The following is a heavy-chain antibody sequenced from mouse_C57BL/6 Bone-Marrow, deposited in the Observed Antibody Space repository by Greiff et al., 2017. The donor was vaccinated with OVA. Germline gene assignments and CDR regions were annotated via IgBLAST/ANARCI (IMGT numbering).Heavy chain of an antibody. CDR2: ISSGGSYT. D-gene: IGHD2-3*01. CDR3: ARLRWLMFVDY. V-gene: IGHV5-6*01. Sequence: EVKVVESGGDLVKPGGSLKLSCAASGFTFSSYGMSWVRQTPDKRLEWVATISSGGSYTYYPDSVKGRFTISRDNAKNTLYLQMSSLKSEDTAMYYCARLRWLMFVDYWGQGTSVTVSS. J-gene: IGHJ4*01. CDR1: GFTFSSYG.